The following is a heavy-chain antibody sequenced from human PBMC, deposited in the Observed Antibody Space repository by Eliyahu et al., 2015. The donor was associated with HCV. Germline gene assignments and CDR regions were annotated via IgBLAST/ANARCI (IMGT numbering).Heavy chain of an antibody. D-gene: IGHD1-26*01. J-gene: IGHJ4*02. V-gene: IGHV3-23*01. CDR1: GFPFSSYA. Sequence: EVQLLESGGGLVQPGGSLRLSCAASGFPFSSYAMSWVRQAPGKGLGWVSAISGSGGSTYYADSVKGRFTISRDNSKNTLYLQMNSLRAEDTAVYYCAKVSLGVGPTGPFDYWGQGTLVTVSS. CDR3: AKVSLGVGPTGPFDY. CDR2: ISGSGGST.